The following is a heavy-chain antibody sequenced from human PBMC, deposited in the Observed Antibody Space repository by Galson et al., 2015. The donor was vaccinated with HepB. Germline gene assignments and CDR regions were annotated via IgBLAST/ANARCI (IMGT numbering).Heavy chain of an antibody. V-gene: IGHV3-7*04. Sequence: SLRLSCAASGFAFSRYGMSWIRQAPGKGLECVANIKEDGSVKYYVDSVRGRFTISRDNAKNSLYPQVNSLTADDTAVYYCARGRVSLDFWGQGTLVTVSS. D-gene: IGHD6-13*01. J-gene: IGHJ4*02. CDR2: IKEDGSVK. CDR1: GFAFSRYG. CDR3: ARGRVSLDF.